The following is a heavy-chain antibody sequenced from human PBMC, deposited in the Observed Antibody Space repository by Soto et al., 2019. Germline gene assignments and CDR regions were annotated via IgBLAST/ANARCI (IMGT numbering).Heavy chain of an antibody. CDR3: ARDRLHGSEDFDI. Sequence: DQLVQSGAEVKKPGASVKVSCKGSGDTFSKYGIIWVRQAPGQGLEWMGWVSVYNDHTNYAQRFQGRVTMTTDTSTSTGYMELRSLTSDDTAIYYCARDRLHGSEDFDIWGQGTPVTLSS. CDR1: GDTFSKYG. CDR2: VSVYNDHT. D-gene: IGHD3-10*01. J-gene: IGHJ3*02. V-gene: IGHV1-18*01.